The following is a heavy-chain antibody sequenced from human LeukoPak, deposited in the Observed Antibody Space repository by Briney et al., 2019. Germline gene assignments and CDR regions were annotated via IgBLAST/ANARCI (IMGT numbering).Heavy chain of an antibody. CDR3: ARDGGDDAFDF. Sequence: AGGSLRLSCAASGFTLSSYWLHWVRQAPGKGLVWVSRITSDGSSTSYADSVKGRFTISRDNAKNTLYLQMNSLRAEDTAVYYCARDGGDDAFDFWGQGTMVTVSS. J-gene: IGHJ3*01. CDR2: ITSDGSST. CDR1: GFTLSSYW. D-gene: IGHD3-10*01. V-gene: IGHV3-74*01.